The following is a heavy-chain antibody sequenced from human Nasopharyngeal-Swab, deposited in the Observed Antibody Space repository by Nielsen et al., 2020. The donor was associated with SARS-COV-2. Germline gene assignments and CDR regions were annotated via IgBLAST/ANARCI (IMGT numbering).Heavy chain of an antibody. CDR1: GFTFSSYG. V-gene: IGHV3-30*03. CDR2: ISYDGSNK. D-gene: IGHD3-3*01. Sequence: GESLKISCAASGFTFSSYGMHWVRQAPGKGLEWVAVISYDGSNKYYADSVKGRFTISRDNSKNTLYLQMNSLRAEDTAVYYCARAPLFGVVIYWFDPWGQGTLVTVSS. CDR3: ARAPLFGVVIYWFDP. J-gene: IGHJ5*02.